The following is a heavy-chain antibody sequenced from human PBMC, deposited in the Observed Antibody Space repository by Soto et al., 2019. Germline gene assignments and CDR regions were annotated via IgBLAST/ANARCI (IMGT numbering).Heavy chain of an antibody. Sequence: SETLSLTCSVSGGSVSSGSYYWSWIRQPPGKGLEWIGYIYYSGSTNYNPSLKSRVTISIDTSKNQFSLKLSSVTAADTAVYYCARDFCGGDCSDDYYYYAMDVWGQGTTVTVTS. D-gene: IGHD2-21*02. J-gene: IGHJ6*02. CDR1: GGSVSSGSYY. V-gene: IGHV4-61*01. CDR2: IYYSGST. CDR3: ARDFCGGDCSDDYYYYAMDV.